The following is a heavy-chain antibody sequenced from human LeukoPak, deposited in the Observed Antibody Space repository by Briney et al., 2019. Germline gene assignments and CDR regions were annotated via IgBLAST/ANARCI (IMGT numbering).Heavy chain of an antibody. V-gene: IGHV1-2*02. Sequence: ASVKVSCKASGYTFTCYYMHWVRQAPGQGLEWMGWINPNSGGTNYAQKFQGRVTMTRDTSISTAYMELSRLRSDDTAVYYCARGVPGTGKLTHDYWGQGTLVTVSS. CDR3: ARGVPGTGKLTHDY. J-gene: IGHJ4*02. CDR1: GYTFTCYY. CDR2: INPNSGGT. D-gene: IGHD2-8*02.